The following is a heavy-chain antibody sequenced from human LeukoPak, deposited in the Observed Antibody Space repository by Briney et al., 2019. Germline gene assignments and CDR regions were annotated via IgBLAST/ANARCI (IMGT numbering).Heavy chain of an antibody. D-gene: IGHD3-22*01. CDR2: IYHSGST. J-gene: IGHJ4*02. CDR3: ASHPYYYDSSAYYYGDY. Sequence: SETLSLTCTVSGYSISSGYYWGWIRQPPGKGLEWIGSIYHSGSTYYNPSLKSRVTISVDTSKNQFSLKLSSVTAADTAVYYCASHPYYYDSSAYYYGDYWGQGTLVTVSS. V-gene: IGHV4-38-2*02. CDR1: GYSISSGYY.